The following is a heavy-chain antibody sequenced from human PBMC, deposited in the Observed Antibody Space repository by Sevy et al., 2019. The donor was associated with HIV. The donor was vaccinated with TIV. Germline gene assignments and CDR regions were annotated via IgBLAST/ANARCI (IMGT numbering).Heavy chain of an antibody. CDR2: ICGSGGRT. J-gene: IGHJ4*02. V-gene: IGHV3-23*01. CDR1: GFTFSSYG. CDR3: AKGKFYRGYYFDY. Sequence: GGSLRLSCAASGFTFSSYGMSWVRQAPGKGLEWVSAICGSGGRTYYADSVKGRFTISRDNTKNTLYLQMNSLRAEDTAVYYSAKGKFYRGYYFDYWGQGTLVTVSS.